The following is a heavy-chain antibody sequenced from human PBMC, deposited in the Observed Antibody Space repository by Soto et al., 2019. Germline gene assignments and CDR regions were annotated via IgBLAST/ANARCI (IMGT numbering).Heavy chain of an antibody. J-gene: IGHJ6*02. CDR2: MFYGGST. CDR1: GFTVSTNY. CDR3: ATTGMGLTLYYYYHGMDV. D-gene: IGHD1-26*01. V-gene: IGHV3-66*01. Sequence: EVQLVESGGGLVQPGGSLRLSCAASGFTVSTNYMTWVRQAPGKGLEWVSVMFYGGSTYYAASVKGRFTISRDDSKNTLYLKMIRLRVVDTAVYYCATTGMGLTLYYYYHGMDVWGQGTTVTVSS.